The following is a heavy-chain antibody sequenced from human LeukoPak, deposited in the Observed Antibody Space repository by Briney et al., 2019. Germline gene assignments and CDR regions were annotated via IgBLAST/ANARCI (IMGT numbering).Heavy chain of an antibody. Sequence: GESLKIPCKGSGYSFTTYWIAWVRQMPGKGLEWMGIIHPGDSDTRYSPSFQGQVTISADKSTSTAYLQWSSLKASDTAIYYCARRPPNYYDSSGYSVFDYWGQGILVTVSS. V-gene: IGHV5-51*01. CDR3: ARRPPNYYDSSGYSVFDY. D-gene: IGHD3-22*01. CDR1: GYSFTTYW. J-gene: IGHJ4*02. CDR2: IHPGDSDT.